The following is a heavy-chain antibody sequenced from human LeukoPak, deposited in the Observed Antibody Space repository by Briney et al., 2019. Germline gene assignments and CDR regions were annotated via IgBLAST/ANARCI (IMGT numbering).Heavy chain of an antibody. V-gene: IGHV3-74*01. J-gene: IGHJ4*02. CDR2: INSDGSRT. D-gene: IGHD5-18*01. CDR1: GFTFSRLW. Sequence: PGGSLRLSCAASGFTFSRLWMHWVRQAPGKGLQWISRINSDGSRTDFADFVKGRFTISRDNAKNTMYLQINSLRDEDTAVYYCAKEGNTAMAHFDYWGQGTLVTVSS. CDR3: AKEGNTAMAHFDY.